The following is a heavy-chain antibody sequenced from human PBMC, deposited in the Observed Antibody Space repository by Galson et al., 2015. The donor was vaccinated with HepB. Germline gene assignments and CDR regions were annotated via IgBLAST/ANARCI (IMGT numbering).Heavy chain of an antibody. CDR2: ISEGGGGT. CDR3: ATTYVWGTYRVEDSFDY. J-gene: IGHJ4*02. Sequence: SLRLSCAASGFTFNNYAMKWVRQAPGKGLEWVSAISEGGGGTYYADSVKGRFTISRDNSKNTLYLHMNGLRADDTAVYYCATTYVWGTYRVEDSFDYWGQGTLVTVSS. V-gene: IGHV3-23*01. CDR1: GFTFNNYA. D-gene: IGHD3-16*02.